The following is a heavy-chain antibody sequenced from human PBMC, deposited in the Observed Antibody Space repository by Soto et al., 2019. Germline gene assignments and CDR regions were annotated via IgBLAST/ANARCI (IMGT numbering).Heavy chain of an antibody. D-gene: IGHD6-19*01. V-gene: IGHV3-23*01. CDR3: AKRGAVAGSRRGY. CDR1: GFTFSSYA. CDR2: ISGSGGST. J-gene: IGHJ4*02. Sequence: GGSLRLSCAASGFTFSSYAMSWVRQAPGKGLEWVSAISGSGGSTYYADSVKGRFTISRDNSKNTLYLQMNSLSAEDTAVYYCAKRGAVAGSRRGYWGQGTLVTVSS.